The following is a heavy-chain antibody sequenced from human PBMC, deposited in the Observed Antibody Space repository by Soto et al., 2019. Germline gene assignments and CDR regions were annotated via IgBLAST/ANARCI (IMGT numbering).Heavy chain of an antibody. J-gene: IGHJ6*03. CDR2: ISPYNGNR. D-gene: IGHD2-8*01. V-gene: IGHV1-18*01. CDR3: SRSTTNGRYFYYMDV. CDR1: GYTFTNYG. Sequence: QLQLVQSGAEVKKPGASVKVSCKASGYTFTNYGLNWVRQAPGQGLEWMGWISPYNGNRNYSQKLQDRVTMTTDTSTSTAYVELRSLSSDDTATYYCSRSTTNGRYFYYMDVWGTGTTVTVYS.